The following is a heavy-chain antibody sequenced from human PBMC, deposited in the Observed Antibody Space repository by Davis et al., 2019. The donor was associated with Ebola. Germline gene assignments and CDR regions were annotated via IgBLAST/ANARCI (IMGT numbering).Heavy chain of an antibody. CDR3: AKESMPLTSIAALIDY. CDR2: ISYDGSNK. CDR1: GFTFSNYW. D-gene: IGHD6-6*01. Sequence: GGSLRLSCAASGFTFSNYWMHWVRQAPGKGLEWVAVISYDGSNKYYADSVKGRFTISRDNSKNTLYLQMNSLRAEDTAVYYCAKESMPLTSIAALIDYWGQGILVTVSS. J-gene: IGHJ4*02. V-gene: IGHV3-30*18.